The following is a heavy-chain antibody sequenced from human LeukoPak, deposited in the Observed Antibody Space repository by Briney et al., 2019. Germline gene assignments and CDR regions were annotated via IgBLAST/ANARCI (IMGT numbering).Heavy chain of an antibody. J-gene: IGHJ4*02. CDR2: IRHYGSDK. CDR1: GFTFSSYE. D-gene: IGHD3-9*01. CDR3: AKDDWLPSSPTVAGLGD. Sequence: GGSLRLSCAASGFTFSSYEMNWVRQAPGKGLEWVAFIRHYGSDKYYADSVKGRFTIFRDNSKTTLYLQMIRLRPDDTAVYYCAKDDWLPSSPTVAGLGDWGQGTLVTVSS. V-gene: IGHV3-30*02.